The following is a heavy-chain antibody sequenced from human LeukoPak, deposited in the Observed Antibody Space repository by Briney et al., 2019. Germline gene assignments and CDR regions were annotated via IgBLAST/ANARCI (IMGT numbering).Heavy chain of an antibody. Sequence: GSLRLSCAASGFTFSNYGMHWVRQAPGKGLEWVAVIWYDGSNKYYADSVKGRFTISRDKPKNMVFLQMNSLRAEDTAVYYCATGTGGRVGSLDYWGQGTLVTVSS. CDR1: GFTFSNYG. J-gene: IGHJ4*02. CDR3: ATGTGGRVGSLDY. V-gene: IGHV3-30*02. D-gene: IGHD6-13*01. CDR2: IWYDGSNK.